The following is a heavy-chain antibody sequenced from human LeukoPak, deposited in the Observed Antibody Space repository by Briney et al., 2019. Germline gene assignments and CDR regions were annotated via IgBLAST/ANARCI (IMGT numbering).Heavy chain of an antibody. D-gene: IGHD2-8*01. V-gene: IGHV3-48*02. CDR3: AREPRVSYGAFDI. CDR2: ISGSSSSI. CDR1: GLTFSSYS. Sequence: GGSLRLSCAASGLTFSSYSMNWVRQAPGKGLEWVSYISGSSSSIYYADSVKGRFTISRDNAKNSLYLQMNSLRDEDTSVYYCAREPRVSYGAFDIWGQGTMVTVSS. J-gene: IGHJ3*02.